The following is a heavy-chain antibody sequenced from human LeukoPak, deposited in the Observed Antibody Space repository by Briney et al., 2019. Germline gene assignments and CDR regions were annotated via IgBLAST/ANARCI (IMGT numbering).Heavy chain of an antibody. V-gene: IGHV3-48*02. J-gene: IGHJ4*02. CDR3: ATDQRYAFDY. D-gene: IGHD3-9*01. CDR1: GFTFSSYS. CDR2: IRTTAEGAKYA. Sequence: GGSLRLSCAASGFTFSSYSMNWVRQAPGKGLEWISNIRTTAEGAKYAYYADSVKGRVTISRDDGKNTLYLHMNSLRDDGTAVYYCATDQRYAFDYWGQGILVTVSS.